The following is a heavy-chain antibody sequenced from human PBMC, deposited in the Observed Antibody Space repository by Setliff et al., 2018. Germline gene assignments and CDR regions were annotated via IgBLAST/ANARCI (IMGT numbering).Heavy chain of an antibody. D-gene: IGHD3-3*01. CDR2: INHSGST. CDR1: GGSLSNYY. Sequence: SETLSLTCTVYGGSLSNYYWSWIRQPPGKGLEWIVEINHSGSTNYNPSLKSRVTISVDTSKNQFSLKMTSVTAADTGVYYCARLNFWSGFWYFTLWGQGTPVTVSS. V-gene: IGHV4-34*01. J-gene: IGHJ4*02. CDR3: ARLNFWSGFWYFTL.